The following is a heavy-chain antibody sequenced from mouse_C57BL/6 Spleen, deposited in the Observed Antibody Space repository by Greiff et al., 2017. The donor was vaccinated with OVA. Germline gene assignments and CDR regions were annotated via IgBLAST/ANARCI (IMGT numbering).Heavy chain of an antibody. CDR2: INPYNGDT. V-gene: IGHV1-20*01. CDR3: ASAGVRGNYYAMDY. J-gene: IGHJ4*01. Sequence: EVQLQQSGPELVKPGDSVKISCKASGYSFTGYFMNWVMQSHGKRLEWIGRINPYNGDTFYNQKFKGKATLTVDKSSSTAHMELRSLTSEDSAVYYCASAGVRGNYYAMDYWGQGTSVTVSS. D-gene: IGHD2-1*01. CDR1: GYSFTGYF.